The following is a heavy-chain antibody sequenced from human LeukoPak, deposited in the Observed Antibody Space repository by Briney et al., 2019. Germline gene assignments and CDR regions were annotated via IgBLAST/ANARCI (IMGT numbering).Heavy chain of an antibody. D-gene: IGHD3-22*01. J-gene: IGHJ4*02. CDR1: GGSFSDYH. Sequence: SETLSLTCAVYGGSFSDYHWSRIRQPPGKGLEWIGEINHSGGTNYSPSLKSRVTISVDTSKNQFSLKLSSVTAADTAVYYCARGDRYYDGSGYLDYWGQGTLVTVSS. V-gene: IGHV4-34*01. CDR2: INHSGGT. CDR3: ARGDRYYDGSGYLDY.